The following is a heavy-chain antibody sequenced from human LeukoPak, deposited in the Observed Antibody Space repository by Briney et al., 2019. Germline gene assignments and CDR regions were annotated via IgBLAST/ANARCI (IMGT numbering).Heavy chain of an antibody. D-gene: IGHD3-16*01. CDR1: AYTFTGFH. J-gene: IGHJ4*02. Sequence: ASVNVSCKSSAYTFTGFHIHWVRQAPGQGLGNMGWINPNSGETNYAQKFQGRVTMTRDTSISTAYMELSSLRIDHTAVYYCTTSPGDPFDYWGQGTLVTVSS. V-gene: IGHV1-2*02. CDR2: INPNSGET. CDR3: TTSPGDPFDY.